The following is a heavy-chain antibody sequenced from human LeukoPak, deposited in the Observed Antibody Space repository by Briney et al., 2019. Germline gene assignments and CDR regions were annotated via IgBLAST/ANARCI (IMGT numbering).Heavy chain of an antibody. J-gene: IGHJ3*02. CDR1: GYTFTGYY. V-gene: IGHV1-2*02. CDR2: INANSGGT. CDR3: ARDSSRVRASAFDI. Sequence: GASVKVSCKASGYTFTGYYIHWVRQAPGQGLEWMGWINANSGGTNYAQKFQGRVTMTRDTSISTAYMELSRLRSDDTAVYYCARDSSRVRASAFDIWGQGTMVTVSS. D-gene: IGHD3-10*01.